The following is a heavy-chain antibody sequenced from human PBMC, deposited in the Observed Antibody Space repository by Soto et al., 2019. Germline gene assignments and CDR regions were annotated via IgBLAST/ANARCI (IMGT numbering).Heavy chain of an antibody. CDR2: ITNTGGDT. D-gene: IGHD3-10*01. CDR3: ARASGESYPGSRVFDS. CDR1: GFTFSSNA. J-gene: IGHJ4*02. V-gene: IGHV3-23*01. Sequence: PGGSLRLSCAASGFTFSSNAMSWVRQAPGKGLERVSVITNTGGDTLYADSAKGRFTISRDNSKNTLYLQMNSLRAEDTAIYYCARASGESYPGSRVFDSWGQGTRVTVSS.